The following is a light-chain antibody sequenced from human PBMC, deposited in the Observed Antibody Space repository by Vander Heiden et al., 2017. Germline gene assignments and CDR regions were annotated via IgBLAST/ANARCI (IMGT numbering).Light chain of an antibody. CDR1: ALPKEY. J-gene: IGLJ2*01. V-gene: IGLV3-10*01. Sequence: SYELTQPPSVPVSPGQTARITCSGDALPKEYACWYQQKSGQAPVVVIYGDSKRPSGIPERFSGSGSGTMATLTISGAQVDDEADYYCYSTDSSGNHRVFGGGTKLTVL. CDR3: YSTDSSGNHRV. CDR2: GDS.